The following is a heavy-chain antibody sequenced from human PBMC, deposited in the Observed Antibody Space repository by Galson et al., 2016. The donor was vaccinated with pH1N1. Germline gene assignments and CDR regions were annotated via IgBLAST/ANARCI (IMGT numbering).Heavy chain of an antibody. CDR2: VSYDGSNK. V-gene: IGHV3-30*03. J-gene: IGHJ3*02. CDR1: GFSFSSFG. Sequence: SLRLSCAASGFSFSSFGMHWVRQAPGKGLECVALVSYDGSNKYYADSVKGRFTISRDNSKNTLYLQMNIMRAEDTAVYYCARDPGYYGLGDPFDMWGQGTMVTVSS. D-gene: IGHD3-3*01. CDR3: ARDPGYYGLGDPFDM.